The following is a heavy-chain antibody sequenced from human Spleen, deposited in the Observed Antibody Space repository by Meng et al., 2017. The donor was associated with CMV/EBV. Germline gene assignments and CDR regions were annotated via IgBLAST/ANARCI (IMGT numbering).Heavy chain of an antibody. CDR1: GFTFSSYG. V-gene: IGHV3-30*02. Sequence: GESLKISCAASGFTFSSYGMHWVRQAPGKGLEWVAFIRYDGSNKYYADSVKGRFTISRDNSKNTLYLQMNSLRAEDTAVYYCVPHDCAMDVWGQGTTVTVSS. J-gene: IGHJ6*02. CDR3: VPHDCAMDV. CDR2: IRYDGSNK.